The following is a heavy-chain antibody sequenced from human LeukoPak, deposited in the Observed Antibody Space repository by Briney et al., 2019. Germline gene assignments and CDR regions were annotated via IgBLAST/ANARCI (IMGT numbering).Heavy chain of an antibody. CDR3: AKGFDSSGFPFDGMDV. D-gene: IGHD3-22*01. V-gene: IGHV3-30*18. J-gene: IGHJ6*02. Sequence: GGSLRLSCAASGFTFSSYGMHWVRQAPGKGLEWVAVISYDGSNKYYADSVKGRFTISRDNSKNTLYLQMNSLRAEDTAVYYCAKGFDSSGFPFDGMDVWGQGTTVTVSS. CDR1: GFTFSSYG. CDR2: ISYDGSNK.